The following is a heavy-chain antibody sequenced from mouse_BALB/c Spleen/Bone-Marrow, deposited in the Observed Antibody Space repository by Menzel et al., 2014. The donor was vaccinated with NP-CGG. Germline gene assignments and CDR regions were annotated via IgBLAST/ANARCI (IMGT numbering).Heavy chain of an antibody. CDR1: GYSITSGYY. Sequence: EVKLVDSGPGLVKPSQSLSLTCSVTGYSITSGYYWNWIRQFPGNKLEWMGYISYDGSNNYNLSLKNRISITRDTSKNQFFLKLNSVTTEDTATYYCAREGEDYYAMDYWGQGTSVTVSS. CDR3: AREGEDYYAMDY. CDR2: ISYDGSN. J-gene: IGHJ4*01. V-gene: IGHV3-6*02.